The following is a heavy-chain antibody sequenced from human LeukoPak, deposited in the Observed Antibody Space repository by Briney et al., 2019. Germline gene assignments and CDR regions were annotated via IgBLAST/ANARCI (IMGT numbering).Heavy chain of an antibody. CDR2: IIPIFGTA. Sequence: GASVKVSCKASGGTFSSYAISWVRQAPGQGLEWMGGIIPIFGTANYAQKFQGRVTITADESTSTAYMELSSLRSEGTAVYYCARGPHSGSYYLGADYWGQGTLVTVSS. V-gene: IGHV1-69*13. J-gene: IGHJ4*02. CDR1: GGTFSSYA. D-gene: IGHD1-26*01. CDR3: ARGPHSGSYYLGADY.